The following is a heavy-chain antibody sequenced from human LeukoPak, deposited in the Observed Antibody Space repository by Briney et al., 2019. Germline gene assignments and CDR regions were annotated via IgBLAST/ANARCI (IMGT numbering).Heavy chain of an antibody. V-gene: IGHV1-2*02. CDR1: GYTSTGYY. CDR2: INPNSGGT. J-gene: IGHJ4*02. D-gene: IGHD3-3*01. CDR3: ARGNYDFWSGYSDTINFDY. Sequence: GASVKVSCKASGYTSTGYYMHWVRQAPGQGLEWMGWINPNSGGTNYAQKFQGRVTMTRDTSISTAYMELSRLRSDDTAVYYCARGNYDFWSGYSDTINFDYWGQGTLVTVSS.